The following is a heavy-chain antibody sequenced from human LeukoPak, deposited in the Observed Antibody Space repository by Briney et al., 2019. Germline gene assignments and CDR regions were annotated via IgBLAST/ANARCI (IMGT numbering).Heavy chain of an antibody. CDR3: ARDPGYDFWSGYYTTTYNWFDP. Sequence: ASVKVSCKASGYTFTSYYMHWVRQAPGQGLEWMGWISAYNGNTNYAQKLQGRVTMTTDTSTSTAYMELRSLRSDDTVVYYCARDPGYDFWSGYYTTTYNWFDPWGQGTLVTVSS. D-gene: IGHD3-3*01. CDR1: GYTFTSYY. CDR2: ISAYNGNT. V-gene: IGHV1-18*04. J-gene: IGHJ5*02.